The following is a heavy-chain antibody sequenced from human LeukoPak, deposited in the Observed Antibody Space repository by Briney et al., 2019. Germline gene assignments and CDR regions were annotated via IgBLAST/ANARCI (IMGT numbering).Heavy chain of an antibody. CDR1: GFTVSSNY. Sequence: GGSLRLSCAASGFTVSSNYMTWVRQAPGKGLEWVSVIYSGGDTYYADSVKGRFTISRDNTKNTLYLQMDSLRADDTAVYYCARAHPRFDYWGQGTLVTVSS. V-gene: IGHV3-66*01. CDR2: IYSGGDT. CDR3: ARAHPRFDY. J-gene: IGHJ4*02.